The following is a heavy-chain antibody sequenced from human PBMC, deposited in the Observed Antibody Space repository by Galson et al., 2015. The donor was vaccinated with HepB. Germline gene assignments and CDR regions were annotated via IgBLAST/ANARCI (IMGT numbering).Heavy chain of an antibody. CDR1: GFIFSSYG. Sequence: SLRLSCAASGFIFSSYGMHWVRQAPGKGLEWVAVISYDGSNKYYADSVKGRFTISRDNSKNTLYLQMNSLRAEDTAVYYCAKASFGSGNNDHLYYGMDVWGQGTTVTVSS. CDR2: ISYDGSNK. D-gene: IGHD3-10*01. CDR3: AKASFGSGNNDHLYYGMDV. V-gene: IGHV3-30*18. J-gene: IGHJ6*02.